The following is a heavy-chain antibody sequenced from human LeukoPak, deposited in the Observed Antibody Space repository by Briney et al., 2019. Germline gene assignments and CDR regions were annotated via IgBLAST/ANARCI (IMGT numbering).Heavy chain of an antibody. Sequence: SETLSLTCIVSGGSISSYYWSWIRQPPGKGLEWIGYIYYSGSTNYNPSLKSRVTISVDTSKNQFSLKLSSVTASDTAVYYCARLVYSSGWYRLDYWGQGTLVTVSS. D-gene: IGHD6-19*01. CDR3: ARLVYSSGWYRLDY. J-gene: IGHJ4*02. V-gene: IGHV4-59*01. CDR2: IYYSGST. CDR1: GGSISSYY.